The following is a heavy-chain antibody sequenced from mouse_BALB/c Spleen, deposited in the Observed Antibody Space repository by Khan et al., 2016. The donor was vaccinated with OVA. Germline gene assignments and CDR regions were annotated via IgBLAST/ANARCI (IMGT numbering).Heavy chain of an antibody. J-gene: IGHJ4*01. D-gene: IGHD2-14*01. CDR3: GIAYYRYDGYYAMDY. V-gene: IGHV2-6-4*01. CDR1: GFSLSRYN. Sequence: QVQLKQSGPGLVSPSQSLSITCTVSGFSLSRYNIHWVRQPPGKGLEWLGMIWGGGGTDYNSTLKSRLSISKDNSKSQVFLKMNSLPTDDTAMYYCGIAYYRYDGYYAMDYWGQGTSVTVSS. CDR2: IWGGGGT.